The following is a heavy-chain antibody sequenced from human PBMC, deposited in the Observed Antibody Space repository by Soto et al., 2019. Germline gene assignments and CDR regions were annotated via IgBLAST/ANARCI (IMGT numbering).Heavy chain of an antibody. CDR3: TTDAVVVVAATRGRVYYYYYMDV. J-gene: IGHJ6*03. Sequence: SVSNAWMNWVRQAPGKGLEWVGRIKSKTDGGTTDYAAPVKGRFTISRDDSKNTLYLQMNSLKTEDTAVYYCTTDAVVVVAATRGRVYYYYYMDVWGKGTTVTVSS. CDR1: SVSNAW. D-gene: IGHD2-15*01. CDR2: IKSKTDGGTT. V-gene: IGHV3-15*07.